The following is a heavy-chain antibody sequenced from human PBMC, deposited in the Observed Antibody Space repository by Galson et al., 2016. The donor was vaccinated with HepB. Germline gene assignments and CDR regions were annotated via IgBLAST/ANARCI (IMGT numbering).Heavy chain of an antibody. V-gene: IGHV3-23*01. CDR2: ITGGAGTT. D-gene: IGHD3-16*01. J-gene: IGHJ4*02. CDR1: GFTFSSYG. Sequence: SLRLSCAYFGFTFSSYGMNWVRQAPGKGPEWVSTITGGAGTTFYADSVKGRFSISRDNSKNTLHLQITGLRAEDTAVYYCARAAGGVMGSYYFDYWGQGTLVTVSS. CDR3: ARAAGGVMGSYYFDY.